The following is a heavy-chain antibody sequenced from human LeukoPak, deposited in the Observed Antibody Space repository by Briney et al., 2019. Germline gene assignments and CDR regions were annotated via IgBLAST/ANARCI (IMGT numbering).Heavy chain of an antibody. CDR1: GFTFDDYG. Sequence: GGSLRLSCAASGFTFDDYGMSWVRQAPGKGLEWVSGINWNGGSTGYADSVKGRFTISRDNAKNSLYLQMNSLRAEDTASYHCARMSGSGFYFYMDVWGKGTTVTISS. CDR2: INWNGGST. D-gene: IGHD3-10*01. V-gene: IGHV3-20*01. J-gene: IGHJ6*03. CDR3: ARMSGSGFYFYMDV.